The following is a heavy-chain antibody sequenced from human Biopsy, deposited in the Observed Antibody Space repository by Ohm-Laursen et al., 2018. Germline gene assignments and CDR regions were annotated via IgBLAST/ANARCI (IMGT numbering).Heavy chain of an antibody. CDR2: IYYRGNT. D-gene: IGHD3-3*01. V-gene: IGHV4-39*01. J-gene: IGHJ4*02. CDR3: ARQVDFWSGYVDY. CDR1: GGSISDSTYH. Sequence: TLSLTCTVSGGSISDSTYHWGWIRQSPGKGLEWIGNIYYRGNTDYSPSLKSRVTISVATSNNQFSLKLMTVTAADTAVYYCARQVDFWSGYVDYWGQGTLVAVSS.